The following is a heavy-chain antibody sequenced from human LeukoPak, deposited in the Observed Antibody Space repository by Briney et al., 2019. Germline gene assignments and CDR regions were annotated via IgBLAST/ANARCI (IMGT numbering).Heavy chain of an antibody. D-gene: IGHD2-2*02. CDR3: ARDWGYCSSTSCYTYDAFDI. V-gene: IGHV4-61*02. CDR2: IYTSGST. CDR1: GGSISSGSYY. Sequence: SESLSLTCTVSGGSISSGSYYWSWIRQPAGKGLEWIGRIYTSGSTNYNPSLKSRVTISVDTSKNQFSLKLSSVTAADTAVYYCARDWGYCSSTSCYTYDAFDIWGQGTMVTVSS. J-gene: IGHJ3*02.